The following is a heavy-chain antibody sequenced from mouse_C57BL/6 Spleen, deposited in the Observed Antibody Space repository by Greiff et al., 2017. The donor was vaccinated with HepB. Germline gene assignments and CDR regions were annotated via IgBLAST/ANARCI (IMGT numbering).Heavy chain of an antibody. CDR2: INYDGSST. V-gene: IGHV5-16*01. CDR1: GFTFSDYY. J-gene: IGHJ2*01. Sequence: EVKLVESEGGLVQPGSSMKLSCTASGFTFSDYYMAWVRQVPEKGLEWVANINYDGSSTYYLDSLKSRFIISRDNAKNILYLQMSSLKSEDTATYYCARDRMASYYFDYWGQGTTLTVSS. CDR3: ARDRMASYYFDY. D-gene: IGHD2-3*01.